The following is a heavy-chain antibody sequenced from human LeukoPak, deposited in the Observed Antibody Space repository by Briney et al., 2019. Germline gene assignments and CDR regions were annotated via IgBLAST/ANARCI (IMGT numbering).Heavy chain of an antibody. CDR2: ISYDGSNK. J-gene: IGHJ3*02. Sequence: PGGSLRLSCAASGFTFSSHCIHWVRQAPGKGLEWVAVISYDGSNKYYVDSVKGRFTISRDNSKNTLYLQMNSLRAEDTALYYCAKGPRQWLVIDGFDIWGQGTMVTVSS. CDR3: AKGPRQWLVIDGFDI. CDR1: GFTFSSHC. V-gene: IGHV3-30*18. D-gene: IGHD6-19*01.